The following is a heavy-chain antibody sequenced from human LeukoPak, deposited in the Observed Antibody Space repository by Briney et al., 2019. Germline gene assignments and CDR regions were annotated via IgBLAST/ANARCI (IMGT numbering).Heavy chain of an antibody. V-gene: IGHV1-18*01. Sequence: ASVKVSCKASGYTFTSYGISWVRQAPGQGLEWMGWISAYNGNTNYAQKLQGRVTMTTDTSTSTAYMELRSLRSDDTAVYYCARGGTIFGVVMLFDYWGQGTLVTVSS. J-gene: IGHJ4*02. CDR2: ISAYNGNT. CDR3: ARGGTIFGVVMLFDY. D-gene: IGHD3-3*01. CDR1: GYTFTSYG.